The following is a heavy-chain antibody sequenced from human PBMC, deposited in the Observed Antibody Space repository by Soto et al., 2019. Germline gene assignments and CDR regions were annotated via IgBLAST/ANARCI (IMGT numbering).Heavy chain of an antibody. Sequence: EGQLLQSGGDLVLPGGSLRLSCAGSGLTLRSYAMTWIRQTPEKGLEWVSTISGRSAVPSYADSANGRFAVPRDNSQNTVYLQMNSLRPDDTATYYCAKGGPFTGGFDPWGQGSLVTVSS. J-gene: IGHJ5*02. V-gene: IGHV3-23*01. CDR3: AKGGPFTGGFDP. D-gene: IGHD3-16*01. CDR2: ISGRSAVP. CDR1: GLTLRSYA.